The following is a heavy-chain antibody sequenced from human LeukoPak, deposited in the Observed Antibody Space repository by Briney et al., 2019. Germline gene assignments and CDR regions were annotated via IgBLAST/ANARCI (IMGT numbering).Heavy chain of an antibody. Sequence: PGGSLRLSCAASGFTFSSYAMTWVRQTPGKGLVWVSGISGSGGRTYYADSVQGRFTISRDNSKNTLYLQMNSLRAEDTAVYYCASGEYSGYDLAYWGQGTLVTVS. J-gene: IGHJ4*02. D-gene: IGHD5-12*01. CDR2: ISGSGGRT. CDR3: ASGEYSGYDLAY. CDR1: GFTFSSYA. V-gene: IGHV3-23*01.